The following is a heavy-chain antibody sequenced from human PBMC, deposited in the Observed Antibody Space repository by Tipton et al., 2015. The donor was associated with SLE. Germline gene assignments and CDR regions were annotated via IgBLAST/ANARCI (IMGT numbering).Heavy chain of an antibody. V-gene: IGHV4-59*12. CDR3: AREVEGYSSGWYYWYHYMDV. Sequence: TLSLTCTVSGDSISTYFWSWIRQSPGKGLEWIGEINHSGSTKYNPSLKSRVSISIDTSKNQFSLKLRSVTAADTAVYYCAREVEGYSSGWYYWYHYMDVWGKGTTVTVSS. J-gene: IGHJ6*03. D-gene: IGHD6-19*01. CDR2: INHSGST. CDR1: GDSISTYF.